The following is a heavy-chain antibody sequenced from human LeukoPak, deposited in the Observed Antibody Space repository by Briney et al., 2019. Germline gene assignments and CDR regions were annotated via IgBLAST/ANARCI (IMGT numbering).Heavy chain of an antibody. CDR3: ARGPQDIVVVPAAMSGGGATYYFDY. CDR2: IYHSGST. CDR1: GGSISSSPYY. Sequence: PSETLSLTCTVSGGSISSSPYYWGWIRQPPGKGLEWIGSIYHSGSTFYDPSLKSRVTVSIDTSKNQFSLKLSSVTAADTAVYYCARGPQDIVVVPAAMSGGGATYYFDYWGQGTLVTVSS. V-gene: IGHV4-39*01. D-gene: IGHD2-2*01. J-gene: IGHJ4*02.